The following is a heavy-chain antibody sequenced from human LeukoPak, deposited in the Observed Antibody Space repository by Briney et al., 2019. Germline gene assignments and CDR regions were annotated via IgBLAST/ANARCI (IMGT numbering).Heavy chain of an antibody. J-gene: IGHJ5*02. V-gene: IGHV4-39*07. D-gene: IGHD6-13*01. CDR1: GGSISSSSYY. CDR3: ARRALRGSSSSPRRWLDP. CDR2: IYYSASS. Sequence: PSETLSLTCTVSGGSISSSSYYWGWIRQPPGRGLEWIGSIYYSASSYYNPSLKSRVTVSVDTSKNQFSPKLSSGSDAATAVYYCARRALRGSSSSPRRWLDPWGQGTLVTVSS.